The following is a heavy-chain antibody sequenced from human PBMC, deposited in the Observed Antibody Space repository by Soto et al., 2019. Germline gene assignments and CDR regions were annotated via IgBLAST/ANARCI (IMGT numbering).Heavy chain of an antibody. V-gene: IGHV6-1*01. Sequence: PSGTLAVGSAICVNGVSSSSPACNWNRSSPSRGLEWLGRTYFRSKWYNDYAVSVKSRIIINPDTSNNQFSLQLNSVTPEDTAVYFCAKGDNLGPKTGYAFDPWGQGIMVTVS. CDR1: VNGVSSSSPA. J-gene: IGHJ5*02. CDR2: TYFRSKWYN. CDR3: AKGDNLGPKTGYAFDP. D-gene: IGHD5-12*01.